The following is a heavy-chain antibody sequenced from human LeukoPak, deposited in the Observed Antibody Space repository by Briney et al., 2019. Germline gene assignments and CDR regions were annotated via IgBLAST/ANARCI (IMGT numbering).Heavy chain of an antibody. J-gene: IGHJ6*03. V-gene: IGHV4-34*01. CDR2: INHSGST. CDR3: ARGTVTTFLPGWDYYYYMDV. Sequence: PSETLSLTCAVYGGSFSGYYWSWIRQPPGKGLEWIGEINHSGSTNYNPSLKSRVTISVDTSKNQFSLKLSSVTAADTAVYYCARGTVTTFLPGWDYYYYMDVWGKGTTVTVSS. CDR1: GGSFSGYY. D-gene: IGHD4-11*01.